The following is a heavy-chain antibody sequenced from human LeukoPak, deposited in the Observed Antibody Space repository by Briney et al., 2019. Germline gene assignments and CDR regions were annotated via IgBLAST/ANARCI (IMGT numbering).Heavy chain of an antibody. D-gene: IGHD1-26*01. J-gene: IGHJ4*02. CDR3: AKGESVGAARTPDY. CDR2: FSGSGAST. Sequence: GGSLRLSCAASGFTFSSYAMSWFRQAPGKGLEWVSTFSGSGASTYYADSVQGRFTISRDNSKNTLYVQMNSLRAGDTAVYYCAKGESVGAARTPDYWGQGTLVTVSS. CDR1: GFTFSSYA. V-gene: IGHV3-23*01.